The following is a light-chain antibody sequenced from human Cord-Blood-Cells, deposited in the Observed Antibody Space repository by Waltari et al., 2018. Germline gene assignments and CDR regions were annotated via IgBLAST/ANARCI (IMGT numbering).Light chain of an antibody. CDR2: DAS. CDR3: QQRSNWPT. CDR1: QSVSSY. J-gene: IGKJ3*01. V-gene: IGKV3-11*01. Sequence: TLSLSPGERATLSCRASQSVSSYLAWYQQKPGQAPRLLLYDASNRATGIPARFSGSGSGTDFTLTSSSLEPEDFAVYYCQQRSNWPTFNARTTVDI.